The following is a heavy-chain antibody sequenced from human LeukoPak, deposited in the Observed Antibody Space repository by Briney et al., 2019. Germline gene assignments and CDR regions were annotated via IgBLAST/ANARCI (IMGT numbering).Heavy chain of an antibody. Sequence: GGSLRLSCAASGFPFSYYEMNWVRQAPGKGLEWVSYISYSSTTIYYADSVKGRFTISRDNAKNSLYLQMNSLRAEDTAFYYCARDLGRDYYPLDFWGQGTLVTVSS. CDR1: GFPFSYYE. V-gene: IGHV3-48*03. CDR3: ARDLGRDYYPLDF. D-gene: IGHD3-16*01. CDR2: ISYSSTTI. J-gene: IGHJ4*02.